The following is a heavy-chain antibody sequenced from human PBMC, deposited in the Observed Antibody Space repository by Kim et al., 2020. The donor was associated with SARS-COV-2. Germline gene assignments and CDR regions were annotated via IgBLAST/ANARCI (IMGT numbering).Heavy chain of an antibody. V-gene: IGHV4-39*01. D-gene: IGHD6-19*01. J-gene: IGHJ4*02. CDR2: IYYSGST. Sequence: SETLSLTCTVSGGSISSSSYYWGWIRQPPGKGLEWIGSIYYSGSTYYNPSLKSRVTISVDTSKNQFSLKLCSVTAADTAVYYCVGTVEGGSSGWYGPIDYWGQGTLVTVSS. CDR3: VGTVEGGSSGWYGPIDY. CDR1: GGSISSSSYY.